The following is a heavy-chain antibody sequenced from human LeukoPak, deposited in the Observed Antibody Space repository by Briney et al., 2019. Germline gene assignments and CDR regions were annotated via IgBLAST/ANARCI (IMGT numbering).Heavy chain of an antibody. J-gene: IGHJ6*03. D-gene: IGHD1-1*01. CDR1: GGIFSSYA. Sequence: SVKFSCKASGGIFSSYAISWVRQAPGQGLEWMGGIIPIFGTANYAQKFKGRVTITMDESTSTAYMELSSLRSEDTAVYYCARVRVQDYYYYMDVWGKGTTVTVSS. V-gene: IGHV1-69*05. CDR2: IIPIFGTA. CDR3: ARVRVQDYYYYMDV.